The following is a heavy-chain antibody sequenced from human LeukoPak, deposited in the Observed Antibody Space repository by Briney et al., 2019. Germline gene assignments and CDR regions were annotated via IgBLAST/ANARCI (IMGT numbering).Heavy chain of an antibody. J-gene: IGHJ5*01. D-gene: IGHD6-13*01. CDR2: IIPIFGTA. CDR3: AREGEIAAAFNWFDS. CDR1: GGTFSSYA. Sequence: GASVKVSCKASGGTFSSYAISWVRQAPGQGLEWMGGIIPIFGTANYAQKFQGRVTITADESTSTAYMELSSLRSVDTAVYYCAREGEIAAAFNWFDSWGQGTLVTVSS. V-gene: IGHV1-69*13.